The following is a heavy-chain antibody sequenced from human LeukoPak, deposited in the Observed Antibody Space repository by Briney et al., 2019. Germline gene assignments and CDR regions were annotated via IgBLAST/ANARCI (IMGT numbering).Heavy chain of an antibody. V-gene: IGHV3-74*01. CDR2: IKTDGSNT. CDR1: GFTFSSYW. J-gene: IGHJ4*02. Sequence: GGSLRLSCAASGFTFSSYWMHWVRQAPGEGLVWVSRIKTDGSNTNYADSVEGRFTISRDNAKNSLYLQMNSLRAEDMAVYYCARAVRYFDYLLGPPDYWGQGTLVTVSS. CDR3: ARAVRYFDYLLGPPDY. D-gene: IGHD3-9*01.